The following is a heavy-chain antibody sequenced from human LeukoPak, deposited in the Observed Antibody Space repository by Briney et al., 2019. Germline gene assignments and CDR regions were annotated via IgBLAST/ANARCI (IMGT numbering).Heavy chain of an antibody. CDR1: GGSFSGYY. CDR2: INHSGST. V-gene: IGHV4-34*01. J-gene: IGHJ4*02. Sequence: PETLSLTCAVYGGSFSGYYWSWIRQPPGKGLEWIGEINHSGSTNYNPSLKSRVTISVDTSKNQFSLKLSSVTAADTAVYYCARGRGLWFGESYTPLDYWGQGTLVTVSS. D-gene: IGHD3-10*01. CDR3: ARGRGLWFGESYTPLDY.